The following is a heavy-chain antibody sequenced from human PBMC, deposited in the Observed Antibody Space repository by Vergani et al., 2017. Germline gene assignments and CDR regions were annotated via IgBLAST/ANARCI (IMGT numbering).Heavy chain of an antibody. D-gene: IGHD3-22*01. CDR3: AKDAYYYDSSGYRKYFQH. CDR1: GFTFSSYA. CDR2: ISGSGGST. J-gene: IGHJ1*01. Sequence: EVQLVESGGGLVKPGGSLRLSCAASGFTFSSYAMSWVRQAPGKGLEWVSAISGSGGSTYYADSVKGRFTISRDNSKNTLYLQMNSLRAEDTAVYYCAKDAYYYDSSGYRKYFQHWGQGTLVTVSS. V-gene: IGHV3-23*04.